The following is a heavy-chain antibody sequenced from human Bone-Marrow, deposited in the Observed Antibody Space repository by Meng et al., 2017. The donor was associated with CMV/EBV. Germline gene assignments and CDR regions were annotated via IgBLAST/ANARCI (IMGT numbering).Heavy chain of an antibody. CDR1: GGSISSSSYY. J-gene: IGHJ3*02. Sequence: GSLRPSCTVSGGSISSSSYYWGWIRQPPGKGLEWIGSIYYSGSTYYNPSLKSRVTISVDTSKNQFSLKLSSVTAADTAVYYCAPAVNKPGAFDIWGQGTMVTVSS. V-gene: IGHV4-39*01. D-gene: IGHD1-14*01. CDR2: IYYSGST. CDR3: APAVNKPGAFDI.